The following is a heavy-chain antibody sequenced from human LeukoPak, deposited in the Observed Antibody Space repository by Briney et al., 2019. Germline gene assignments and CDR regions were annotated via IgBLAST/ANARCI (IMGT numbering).Heavy chain of an antibody. CDR2: ISSSSSPI. CDR3: ARDLGYCTNGVCHTRFDY. J-gene: IGHJ4*02. V-gene: IGHV3-48*01. Sequence: PGGSLRLSCAASGFTFSSYSMNWVRQAPGKGLEWVSYISSSSSPIYYTDSVKGRFAISRDNAKNSLYLQMNSLRAEDTAVYYCARDLGYCTNGVCHTRFDYWGQGTLAAVSS. D-gene: IGHD2-8*01. CDR1: GFTFSSYS.